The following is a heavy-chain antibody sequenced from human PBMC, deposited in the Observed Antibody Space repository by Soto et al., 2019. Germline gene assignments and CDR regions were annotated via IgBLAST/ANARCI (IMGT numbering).Heavy chain of an antibody. CDR3: TSAGPFDS. CDR1: GFALSDSA. D-gene: IGHD1-1*01. V-gene: IGHV3-73*01. J-gene: IGHJ4*02. Sequence: EVHLVESGGGLVQPGGSLKLSGAGTGFALSDSAFHWVRQASGGGHEWICRIRNKATNDAKAYSESAKGRCTISRDDSINTAYLEMNSPIIEDWARYYCTSAGPFDSWGRGVLVTVSS. CDR2: IRNKATNDAK.